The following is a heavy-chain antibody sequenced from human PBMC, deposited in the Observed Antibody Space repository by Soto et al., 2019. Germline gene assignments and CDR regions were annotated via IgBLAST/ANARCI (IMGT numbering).Heavy chain of an antibody. J-gene: IGHJ3*01. CDR3: ARDLGYYGSGMGDAFDL. CDR2: IIPIFGTA. D-gene: IGHD3-10*01. Sequence: SVKVSCKASGGTFSSYAISWVRQAPGQGLEWMGGIIPIFGTANYAQKFQGRVTITADESTSTAYMELSSLRSEDTAVYYCARDLGYYGSGMGDAFDLWGQGTMVTVSS. CDR1: GGTFSSYA. V-gene: IGHV1-69*13.